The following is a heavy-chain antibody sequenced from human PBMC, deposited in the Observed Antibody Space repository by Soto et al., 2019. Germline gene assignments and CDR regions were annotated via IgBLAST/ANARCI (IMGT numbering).Heavy chain of an antibody. CDR2: ISGSGGTT. CDR3: ARHSSGYYLISY. J-gene: IGHJ4*02. V-gene: IGHV3-23*01. CDR1: GFTFSSYA. D-gene: IGHD3-22*01. Sequence: VGSLRLSCAASGFTFSSYAMSWVRQAPGKGLEWVSVISGSGGTTYYVDSVKGRFTISRDNSNNTLYLQMNSLRAGDTAEYYCARHSSGYYLISYWGQGTLVTVSS.